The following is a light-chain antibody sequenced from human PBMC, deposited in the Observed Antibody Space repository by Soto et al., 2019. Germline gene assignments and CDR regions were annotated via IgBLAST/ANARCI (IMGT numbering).Light chain of an antibody. J-gene: IGLJ2*01. CDR2: ADN. CDR1: SSSIGAGYG. CDR3: QSYDSSLHVV. Sequence: QSVLTQPPSVSGAPGQRFTISCTGSSSSIGAGYGVHWYQQFPGTAPRLLIYADNNRPSGVPERFSGSKSGSSASLAITGLLAEDEADYYCQSYDSSLHVVFGGGTKLTVL. V-gene: IGLV1-40*01.